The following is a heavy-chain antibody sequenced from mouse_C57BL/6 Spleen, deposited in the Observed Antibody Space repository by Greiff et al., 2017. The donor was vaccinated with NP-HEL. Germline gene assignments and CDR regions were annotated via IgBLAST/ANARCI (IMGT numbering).Heavy chain of an antibody. CDR1: GYTFTGYW. V-gene: IGHV1-9*01. D-gene: IGHD1-1*01. CDR3: AKGYGSSYWYFDV. J-gene: IGHJ1*03. Sequence: VQLQQSGAELMKPGASVKLSCKATGYTFTGYWIEWVKQRPGHGLEWIGEILPGSGSTNYNGKFKGKATFTADTSSNTAYMQLSSLTTEDSAIYYCAKGYGSSYWYFDVWGTGTTVTVSS. CDR2: ILPGSGST.